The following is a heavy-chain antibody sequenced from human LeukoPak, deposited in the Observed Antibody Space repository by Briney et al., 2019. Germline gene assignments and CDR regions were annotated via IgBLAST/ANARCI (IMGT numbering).Heavy chain of an antibody. Sequence: ASVKVSCKASGYTFTSYYMHWVRQAPGQGLEWMGIINPSGGSTSYAQKFQGRVTMTRDTSTSTVYMELSSLRSEDTAVYYCARDLHSYGRRVPYYYYYMDVWGKGTTVTVSS. D-gene: IGHD5-18*01. CDR3: ARDLHSYGRRVPYYYYYMDV. CDR2: INPSGGST. V-gene: IGHV1-46*01. J-gene: IGHJ6*03. CDR1: GYTFTSYY.